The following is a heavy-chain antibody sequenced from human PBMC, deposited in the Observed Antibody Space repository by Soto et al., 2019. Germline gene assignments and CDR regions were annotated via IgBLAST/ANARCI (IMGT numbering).Heavy chain of an antibody. CDR3: AQTLGLEVAGPGRFDL. CDR1: GGTFSRYA. CDR2: ITPMFGTA. Sequence: QVQLVQSGAEVKKYGSSVKVSCKASGGTFSRYAISWVRQAPGQGLEWMGGITPMFGTANYAQKFQGRATITADESASTADMELSSLRSDDTAVYYCAQTLGLEVAGPGRFDLWGRGPLVTVSS. V-gene: IGHV1-69*12. D-gene: IGHD6-19*01. J-gene: IGHJ2*01.